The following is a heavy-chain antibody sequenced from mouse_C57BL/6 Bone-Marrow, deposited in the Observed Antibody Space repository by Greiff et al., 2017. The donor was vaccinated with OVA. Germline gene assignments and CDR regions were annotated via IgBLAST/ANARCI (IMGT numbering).Heavy chain of an antibody. Sequence: VQLKESGPVLVKPGASVKMSCKASGYTFTDYYMNWVKQSHGKSLEWIGVINPYNGGTSYNQKFKGKATLTVDKSSSTAYMELNSLTSEDSAVYYCARSTWDFDYWGQGTTLTVSS. D-gene: IGHD4-1*01. V-gene: IGHV1-19*01. CDR1: GYTFTDYY. J-gene: IGHJ2*01. CDR3: ARSTWDFDY. CDR2: INPYNGGT.